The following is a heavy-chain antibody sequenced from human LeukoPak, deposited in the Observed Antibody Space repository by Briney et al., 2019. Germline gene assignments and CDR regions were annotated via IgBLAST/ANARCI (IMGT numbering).Heavy chain of an antibody. CDR3: AREGRNADIPTVTRNGGALDI. D-gene: IGHD2-8*01. CDR1: GFNFSTFW. V-gene: IGHV3-7*01. Sequence: GGSLRLSCAASGFNFSTFWMNWVRQVPGKGLEWLANIRQDGGETFYVDSVSGRFTISRDNAKNSLFLQMNSLRVEDTAVYYCAREGRNADIPTVTRNGGALDIWGQGTVLTVSS. CDR2: IRQDGGET. J-gene: IGHJ3*02.